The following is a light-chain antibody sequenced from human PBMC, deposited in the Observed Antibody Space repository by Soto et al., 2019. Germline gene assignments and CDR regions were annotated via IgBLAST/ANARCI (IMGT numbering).Light chain of an antibody. Sequence: QSVLTQPASVSGSPGQSITISCTGSSSDVGGSNYVSWYQQHPGKAPKLMIYDVTNRPSGVSNRFSGSKSGNTASLTITGLQAEDEADYYCSSNTSSSTLYVFGTGTKLTVL. J-gene: IGLJ1*01. CDR3: SSNTSSSTLYV. CDR2: DVT. CDR1: SSDVGGSNY. V-gene: IGLV2-14*01.